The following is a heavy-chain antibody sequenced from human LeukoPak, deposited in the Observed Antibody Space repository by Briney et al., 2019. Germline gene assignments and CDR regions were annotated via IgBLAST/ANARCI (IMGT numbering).Heavy chain of an antibody. CDR2: MNPNSGNT. J-gene: IGHJ4*02. CDR1: GYTFTSYD. CDR3: ARGARRRLLRRWDY. D-gene: IGHD3-22*01. Sequence: ASVKVSCKASGYTFTSYDINWVRQATGQGLEWVGWMNPNSGNTGYAQKFQGRVTMTRNPSISTAYMELSSLRSEDTAVYSCARGARRRLLRRWDYWGKGTLVTVSS. V-gene: IGHV1-8*01.